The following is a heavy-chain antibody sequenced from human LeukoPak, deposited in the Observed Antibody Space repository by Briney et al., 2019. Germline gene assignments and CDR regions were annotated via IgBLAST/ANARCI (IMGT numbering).Heavy chain of an antibody. CDR3: VSPTADYPFLYYFDS. CDR2: ISYDGRTK. CDR1: GFTFSSFA. V-gene: IGHV3-30*04. Sequence: GGSLRLSCEASGFTFSSFAMHWVRQSPGKGLEWVAVISYDGRTKYYADSVKGRFIISRDNSKNTLFLQMNNLRSEDTALYYCVSPTADYPFLYYFDSWGQGTLVTVSS. D-gene: IGHD5-12*01. J-gene: IGHJ4*02.